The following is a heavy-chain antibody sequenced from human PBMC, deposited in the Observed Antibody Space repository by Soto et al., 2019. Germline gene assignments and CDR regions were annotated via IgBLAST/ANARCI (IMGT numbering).Heavy chain of an antibody. CDR3: ARAIAVVGMVPFEY. CDR2: INPGVGST. Sequence: GASGKVSSKASGYTFITCYIYWARQPPGQGREWMGLINPGVGSTCYAQKFQGRVTITRDTSTNTVYLELCSLRSADTAVYYCARAIAVVGMVPFEYWGQGTLVTVSS. J-gene: IGHJ4*02. V-gene: IGHV1-46*01. D-gene: IGHD6-19*01. CDR1: GYTFITCY.